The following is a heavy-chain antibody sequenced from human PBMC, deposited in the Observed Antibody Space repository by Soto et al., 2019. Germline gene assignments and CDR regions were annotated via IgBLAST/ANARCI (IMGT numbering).Heavy chain of an antibody. J-gene: IGHJ3*02. V-gene: IGHV4-59*08. Sequence: SETLSLTCTVSGGSISSYYWSWIRQPPGKGLEWIGYIYYSGSTNYNPSLKSRVTISVDTSKNQFSLKLSSVTAADTAVYYCARQGVKRYSSGSPLDAFDIWGQGTMVTVSS. D-gene: IGHD6-25*01. CDR1: GGSISSYY. CDR2: IYYSGST. CDR3: ARQGVKRYSSGSPLDAFDI.